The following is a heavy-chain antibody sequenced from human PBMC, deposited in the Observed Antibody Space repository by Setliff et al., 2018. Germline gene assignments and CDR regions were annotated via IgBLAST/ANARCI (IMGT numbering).Heavy chain of an antibody. CDR3: ARVSGMGSPPYYYYYGMDV. V-gene: IGHV4-39*07. D-gene: IGHD6-25*01. CDR2: IYYSGST. Sequence: SETLSLTCTVSGGSISSSLYYWGWIRQPPGKGLEWIGSIYYSGSTYCNPSLKSRVTISVDTSKNQFSLKLSSVTAADTAVYYCARVSGMGSPPYYYYYGMDVWGQGTTVTVSS. CDR1: GGSISSSLYY. J-gene: IGHJ6*02.